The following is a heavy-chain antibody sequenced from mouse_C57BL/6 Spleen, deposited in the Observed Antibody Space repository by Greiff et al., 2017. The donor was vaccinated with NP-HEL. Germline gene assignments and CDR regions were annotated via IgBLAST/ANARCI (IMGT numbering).Heavy chain of an antibody. CDR3: ESYYGSSYDFDY. Sequence: QVQLQQSGAELARPGASVKMSCKASGYTFASYTMHWVKQRPGQGLEWIGYINPSSGYTKYNQKFKDKATLTADKSSSTAYMQLSSLTSEDSAVYYCESYYGSSYDFDYWGQGTTLTVSS. CDR2: INPSSGYT. CDR1: GYTFASYT. J-gene: IGHJ2*01. V-gene: IGHV1-4*01. D-gene: IGHD1-1*01.